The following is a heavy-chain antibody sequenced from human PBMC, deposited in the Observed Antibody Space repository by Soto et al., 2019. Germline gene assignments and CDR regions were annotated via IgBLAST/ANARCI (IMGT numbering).Heavy chain of an antibody. CDR3: AKGGMLRYFDWSIRGYFDL. Sequence: GGSLRLSCAASGFTFSSYAMSWVRQAPGKGLEWVSAISGSGGSTYYADSVKGRFTISRDNSKNTLYLQMNSLRAEDTAVYYCAKGGMLRYFDWSIRGYFDLWGRGTLVTVSS. CDR1: GFTFSSYA. J-gene: IGHJ2*01. V-gene: IGHV3-23*01. D-gene: IGHD3-9*01. CDR2: ISGSGGST.